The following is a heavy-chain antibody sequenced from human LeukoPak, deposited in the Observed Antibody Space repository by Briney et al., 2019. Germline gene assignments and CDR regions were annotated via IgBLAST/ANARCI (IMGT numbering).Heavy chain of an antibody. D-gene: IGHD2-2*01. CDR1: GGSISSGGYY. J-gene: IGHJ5*02. CDR2: IYYSGST. V-gene: IGHV4-31*03. CDR3: ARDGRYCSSTSCPSWFDP. Sequence: PSETLSLTCTVSGGSISSGGYYWSWIRQHPGKGLEWIGYIYYSGSTYYNPSLKSRVTISVDTSKNQFSLKLSSVTAADTAVYYCARDGRYCSSTSCPSWFDPWGQGTLVTVSS.